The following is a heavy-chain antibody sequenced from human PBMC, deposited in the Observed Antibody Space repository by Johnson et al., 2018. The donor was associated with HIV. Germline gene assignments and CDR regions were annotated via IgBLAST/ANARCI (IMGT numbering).Heavy chain of an antibody. CDR1: GFTFSSYG. Sequence: QVQLVESGGGVVQPGGSLRLSCAASGFTFSSYGMHWVRQAPGKGLEWVAVISYDGSHKYYADSVKGRFTISRDNSKNTLYLQMNSLRAEDTAVYYCARDLAVAAIGIWGQGTMVTVSS. V-gene: IGHV3-30*19. J-gene: IGHJ3*02. CDR2: ISYDGSHK. CDR3: ARDLAVAAIGI. D-gene: IGHD6-19*01.